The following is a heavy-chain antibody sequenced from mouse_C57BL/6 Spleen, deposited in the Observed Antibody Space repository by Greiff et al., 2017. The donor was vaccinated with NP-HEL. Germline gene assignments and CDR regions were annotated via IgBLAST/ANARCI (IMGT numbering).Heavy chain of an antibody. CDR1: GFTFSSYA. V-gene: IGHV5-4*01. CDR3: ARDRGVMDY. J-gene: IGHJ4*01. D-gene: IGHD3-1*01. Sequence: EVKLVESGGGLVKPGGSLKLSCAASGFTFSSYAMSWVRQTPEKRLEWVATISDGGSYTYYPDNVKGRFTISRDNAKNNLYLQMSHLKSEDTAMYYCARDRGVMDYWGQGTSVTVSS. CDR2: ISDGGSYT.